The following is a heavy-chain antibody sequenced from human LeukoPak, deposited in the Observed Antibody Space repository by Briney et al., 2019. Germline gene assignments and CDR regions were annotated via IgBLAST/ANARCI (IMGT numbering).Heavy chain of an antibody. D-gene: IGHD2-21*02. CDR3: ARESGEDCGGDCYRFDY. CDR2: INHSGST. CDR1: GGSFSGYY. J-gene: IGHJ4*02. V-gene: IGHV4-34*01. Sequence: SETLSLTCAVYGGSFSGYYWSWIRQPPGKGLEWIGEINHSGSTNYNPSLKSRVTISVDTSKNQFSLKLSSVTAADTAIYYCARESGEDCGGDCYRFDYWGQGTLVTVSS.